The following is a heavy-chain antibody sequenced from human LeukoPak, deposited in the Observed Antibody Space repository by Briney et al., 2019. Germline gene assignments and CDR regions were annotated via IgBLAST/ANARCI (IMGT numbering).Heavy chain of an antibody. CDR2: IYYSGST. D-gene: IGHD3-10*01. CDR1: GGSISSGDYY. Sequence: PSETLSLTCTVSGGSISSGDYYWSWIRQPPGKGLEWIGYIYYSGSTYYNPSLKSRVTISVDTSKNQFPLKLSSVTAADTAVYYCARAMVRDPLDDYWGQGTLVTVSS. V-gene: IGHV4-30-4*01. J-gene: IGHJ4*02. CDR3: ARAMVRDPLDDY.